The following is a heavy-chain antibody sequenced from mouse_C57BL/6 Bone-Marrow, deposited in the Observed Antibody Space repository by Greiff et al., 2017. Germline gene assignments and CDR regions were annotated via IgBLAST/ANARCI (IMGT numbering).Heavy chain of an antibody. J-gene: IGHJ3*01. V-gene: IGHV1-42*01. CDR1: GYSFTGYY. CDR2: INPSTGGT. Sequence: DVQLQESGPELVKPGASVKISCKASGYSFTGYYMNWVKQSPEKSLEWIGEINPSTGGTTYNQKFKAKATLTVDKSSSTAYMQLKGLTSEDSAVYYCARRRQLRPFAYWGQGTLVTVSA. CDR3: ARRRQLRPFAY. D-gene: IGHD3-2*02.